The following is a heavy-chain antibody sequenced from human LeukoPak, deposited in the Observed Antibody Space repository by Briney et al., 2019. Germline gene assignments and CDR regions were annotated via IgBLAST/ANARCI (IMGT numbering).Heavy chain of an antibody. CDR1: GGSISSYY. D-gene: IGHD6-25*01. Sequence: SETLSLTCTVSGGSISSYYWGWIRQPPGKGLEWIGSIYYSGSTYYNPSLKSRVTISVDTSKNQSFLKLSSVTAADTAVYYCARHTALQPFDYWGQGTLVTVSS. CDR3: ARHTALQPFDY. CDR2: IYYSGST. V-gene: IGHV4-39*01. J-gene: IGHJ4*02.